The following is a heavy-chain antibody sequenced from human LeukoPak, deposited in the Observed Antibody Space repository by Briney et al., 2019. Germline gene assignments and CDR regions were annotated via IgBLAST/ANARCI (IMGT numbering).Heavy chain of an antibody. CDR2: INPSGGST. V-gene: IGHV1-46*01. Sequence: PVASVKVSCKASGYTFTSYSMHWVRQAPGQGLEWMGIINPSGGSTSYAQKFQGRVTMTRDTSTSTVYMELSSLRSEDTAVYYCARSVVVVAQFDPWGQGTLVTVSS. CDR1: GYTFTSYS. CDR3: ARSVVVVAQFDP. D-gene: IGHD2-15*01. J-gene: IGHJ5*02.